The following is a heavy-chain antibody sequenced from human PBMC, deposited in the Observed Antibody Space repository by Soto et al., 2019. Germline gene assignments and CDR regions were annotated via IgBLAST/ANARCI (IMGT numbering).Heavy chain of an antibody. CDR2: IYHSRST. CDR1: GGSISSSNW. V-gene: IGHV4-4*02. J-gene: IGHJ5*02. D-gene: IGHD4-17*01. CDR3: ARGPTVTLTSGFDP. Sequence: QVQLQESGPGLVKPSGTLSLTCAVSGGSISSSNWWSWVRQPPGKGLVWIGEIYHSRSTNYNPSLNIRVTISVYKSKNQFSLKLSSVTAADTAVYYCARGPTVTLTSGFDPWGQGTLVTVSS.